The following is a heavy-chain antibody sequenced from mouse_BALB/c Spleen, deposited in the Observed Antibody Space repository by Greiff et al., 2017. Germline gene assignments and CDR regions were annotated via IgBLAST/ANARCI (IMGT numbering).Heavy chain of an antibody. Sequence: QVQLQQSGAELVKPGASVKLSCKASGYTFTSYYMYWVKKRPGQGLEWIGEINPSNGGTNFNEKFKSKATLTVDKSSSTAYMQLSSLTSEDSAVYYCTSGGLRRFDYWGQGTTLTVSS. CDR1: GYTFTSYY. CDR3: TSGGLRRFDY. D-gene: IGHD2-4*01. J-gene: IGHJ2*01. CDR2: INPSNGGT. V-gene: IGHV1S81*02.